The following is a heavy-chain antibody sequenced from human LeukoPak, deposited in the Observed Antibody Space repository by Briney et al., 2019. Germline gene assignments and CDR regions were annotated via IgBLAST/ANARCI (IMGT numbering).Heavy chain of an antibody. Sequence: ASVKVPCKASGYTFTGYYMHWVRQAPGQGLEWMGWINPNSGGTNYAQKFQGRVTMTRDTSISTAYMELSRLRSDDTAVYYCARDFGGGFGELDYWGQGTLVTVSS. D-gene: IGHD3-10*01. V-gene: IGHV1-2*02. J-gene: IGHJ4*02. CDR2: INPNSGGT. CDR3: ARDFGGGFGELDY. CDR1: GYTFTGYY.